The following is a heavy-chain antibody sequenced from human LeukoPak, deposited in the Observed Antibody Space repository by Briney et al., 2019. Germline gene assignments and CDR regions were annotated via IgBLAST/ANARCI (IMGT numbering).Heavy chain of an antibody. V-gene: IGHV4-39*01. CDR3: ARTRYYYNSRSYGAPYYFDY. J-gene: IGHJ4*02. Sequence: PSETLSLTCTVSGGSLISSSYYWGWIRQPPGKGLEWIGSFYYSGSTYYNPSLKSRVTISVDTSKNQFSLKLSSVTAADTAVYYCARTRYYYNSRSYGAPYYFDYWGQGTLVTVSS. D-gene: IGHD3-10*01. CDR2: FYYSGST. CDR1: GGSLISSSYY.